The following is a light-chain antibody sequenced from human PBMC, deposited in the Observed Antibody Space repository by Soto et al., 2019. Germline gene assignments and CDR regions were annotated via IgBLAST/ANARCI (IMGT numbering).Light chain of an antibody. Sequence: QSVLTQPPSVSGTPGQRVAISRSGSSSNIGSNTVNWYQQLPGTAPKLLIYGNSQRPSGVPDRFSGSKSGTSASLAISGLQSEDEADYYCATWDDSLTAFYVFGTGTKLTVL. CDR2: GNS. CDR1: SSNIGSNT. J-gene: IGLJ1*01. V-gene: IGLV1-44*01. CDR3: ATWDDSLTAFYV.